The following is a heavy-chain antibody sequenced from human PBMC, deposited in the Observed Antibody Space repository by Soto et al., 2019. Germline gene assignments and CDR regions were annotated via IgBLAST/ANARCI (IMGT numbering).Heavy chain of an antibody. D-gene: IGHD3-22*01. CDR2: INHSGST. CDR1: GGSFSGYY. J-gene: IGHJ1*01. V-gene: IGHV4-34*01. CDR3: ARGKHLRLVYYYDSSGPFQH. Sequence: SETLSLTCAVYGGSFSGYYWSWIRQPPGKGLEWIGEINHSGSTNYNPSLKSRVTISVDTSKNQFSLKLSSVTAADTAVYYCARGKHLRLVYYYDSSGPFQHWGQGTLVTVSS.